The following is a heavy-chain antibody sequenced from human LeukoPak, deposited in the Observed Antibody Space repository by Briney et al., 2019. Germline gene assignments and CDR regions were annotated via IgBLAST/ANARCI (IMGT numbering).Heavy chain of an antibody. J-gene: IGHJ6*04. CDR2: VNHSGGT. CDR3: APKKTRGIIAHYYPGMDV. D-gene: IGHD3-16*02. Sequence: SETLSLTCDVSGGPFRAFYWSWIRQPPGRGLEWIGEVNHSGGTNYSPSLKSRVTISLDTSKNQFSLKVNSVTAADTAVYYCAPKKTRGIIAHYYPGMDVWGNATTVTASS. V-gene: IGHV4-34*01. CDR1: GGPFRAFY.